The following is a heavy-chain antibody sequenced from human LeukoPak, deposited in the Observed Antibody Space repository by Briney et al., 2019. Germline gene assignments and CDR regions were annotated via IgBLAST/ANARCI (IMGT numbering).Heavy chain of an antibody. CDR2: VYYTGST. CDR3: ARIYSSNCNNERGTFDV. CDR1: GGSISSYY. J-gene: IGHJ3*01. V-gene: IGHV4-59*01. Sequence: SETLSLTCTVSGGSISSYYWSWVRQPPGKGLEWIGFVYYTGSTNYSPSLKSRVTISVDTSKYQYSLKLRSVTASKTAVYSCARIYSSNCNNERGTFDVWGQGTMVTVSS. D-gene: IGHD6-13*01.